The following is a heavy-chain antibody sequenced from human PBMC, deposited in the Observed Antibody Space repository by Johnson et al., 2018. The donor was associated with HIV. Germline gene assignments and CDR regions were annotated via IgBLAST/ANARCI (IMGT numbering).Heavy chain of an antibody. CDR2: ISHDGWNK. Sequence: QVQLVESGGGLVQPGRSLRLSCEASGLTFSNYGMHWVRQAPGKGLEWVAGISHDGWNKHSADSVKGRFTISRDNSKNTLYLQMNRLSPDDTAVYYCAKEYRNLYDGSSYLFPDVVDIWGQGTMVTVSS. J-gene: IGHJ3*02. CDR1: GLTFSNYG. D-gene: IGHD3-22*01. V-gene: IGHV3-30*18. CDR3: AKEYRNLYDGSSYLFPDVVDI.